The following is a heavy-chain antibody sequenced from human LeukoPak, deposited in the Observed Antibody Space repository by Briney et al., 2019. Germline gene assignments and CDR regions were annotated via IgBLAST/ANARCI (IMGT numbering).Heavy chain of an antibody. J-gene: IGHJ4*02. V-gene: IGHV3-53*01. CDR3: AISSGGPYYFDF. Sequence: PGGSLRPSCAASGFTVSSNYMSWVRQAPGKGLEWVSVVSSGGSTYYADSVKGRFTLSRDNSKNTLYLQMNTLRADDTAVYYCAISSGGPYYFDFWGQGTLVTVSS. D-gene: IGHD2-15*01. CDR2: VSSGGST. CDR1: GFTVSSNY.